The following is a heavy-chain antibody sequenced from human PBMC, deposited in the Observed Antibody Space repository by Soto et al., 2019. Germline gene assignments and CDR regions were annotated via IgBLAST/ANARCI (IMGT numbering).Heavy chain of an antibody. D-gene: IGHD6-13*01. V-gene: IGHV3-21*01. CDR3: ARDAGAAAGTFDC. Sequence: GGSLRLSCAASGFTFSSYSMNWVRQAPGKGLEWVSSISSSSYIYYADSVKGRFTISRDNAKNSLYLQMNSLRAEDTAVYYCARDAGAAAGTFDCWGQGTLVTVSS. CDR1: GFTFSSYS. CDR2: ISSSSYI. J-gene: IGHJ4*02.